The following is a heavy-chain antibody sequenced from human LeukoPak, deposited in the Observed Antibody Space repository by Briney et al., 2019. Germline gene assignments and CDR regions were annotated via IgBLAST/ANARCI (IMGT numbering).Heavy chain of an antibody. Sequence: ASVKVSCKASGYTFTSYAMHWVRQAPGQRLEWMGWINPNSGGTNYAQKFQGWVTMTRDTSISTAYMELSRLRSDDTAVYYCARERSSSLAFDIWGQGTMVTVSS. V-gene: IGHV1-2*04. CDR2: INPNSGGT. CDR3: ARERSSSLAFDI. CDR1: GYTFTSYA. J-gene: IGHJ3*02. D-gene: IGHD6-6*01.